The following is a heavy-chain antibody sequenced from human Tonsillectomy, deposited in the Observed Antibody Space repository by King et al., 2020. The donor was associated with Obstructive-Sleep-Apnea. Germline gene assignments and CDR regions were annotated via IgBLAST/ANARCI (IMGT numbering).Heavy chain of an antibody. J-gene: IGHJ1*01. D-gene: IGHD6-13*01. V-gene: IGHV1-69*10. Sequence: QLVKSGAEVKKPGSSVKVSCKTSGGTFSNYAVNWVRQAPGQGPEWMGGIIPILDIANYPQKFQGRVTITADKSTSTAYMDLTNLRSEDPAVYFCARGGGSSSWSGYFQHWGQGTLVTVSS. CDR3: ARGGGSSSWSGYFQH. CDR2: IIPILDIA. CDR1: GGTFSNYA.